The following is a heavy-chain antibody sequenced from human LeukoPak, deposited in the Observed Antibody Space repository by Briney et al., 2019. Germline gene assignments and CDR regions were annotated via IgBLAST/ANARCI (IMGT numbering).Heavy chain of an antibody. CDR3: AKEGRKTGNTYGYEYDC. D-gene: IGHD5-18*01. V-gene: IGHV3-23*01. CDR2: VSSSGGST. J-gene: IGHJ4*02. CDR1: GFTFRKYD. Sequence: GGSLRLSCVASGFTFRKYDLCWVRQAPGKGLEWVSAVSSSGGSTNYADYVKGQFTISRDNSKNTVYLHMNNLRAEDTAVYYCAKEGRKTGNTYGYEYDCWGQGTLVTVSS.